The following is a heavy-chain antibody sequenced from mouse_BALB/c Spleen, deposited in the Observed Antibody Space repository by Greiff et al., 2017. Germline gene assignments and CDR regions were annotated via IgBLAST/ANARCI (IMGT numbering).Heavy chain of an antibody. J-gene: IGHJ2*01. Sequence: EVKLQESGGDLVKPGGSLKLSCAASGFTFSSYGMSWVRQTLDKRLEWVATISSGGSYTYYPDSVKGRFTISRDNAKNTLYLQMSSLKSEDTAMYYCAREGYDYDFDYWGQGTTLTVSS. D-gene: IGHD2-4*01. V-gene: IGHV5-6*01. CDR3: AREGYDYDFDY. CDR1: GFTFSSYG. CDR2: ISSGGSYT.